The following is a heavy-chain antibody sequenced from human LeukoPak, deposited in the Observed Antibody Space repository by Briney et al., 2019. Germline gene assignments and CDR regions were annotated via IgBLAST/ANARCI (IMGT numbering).Heavy chain of an antibody. D-gene: IGHD4-23*01. V-gene: IGHV3-74*01. CDR2: ITNDGSST. J-gene: IGHJ4*02. CDR3: ARGRPHGNDY. CDR1: GLTFSSHW. Sequence: GGSLRLSCAASGLTFSSHWMHWVRQAPGKGLVWVSRITNDGSSTTYADSVKGRFSISRDNAKNTLYLQMNSLRVEDTAVYYCARGRPHGNDYWGQGTLVTVSS.